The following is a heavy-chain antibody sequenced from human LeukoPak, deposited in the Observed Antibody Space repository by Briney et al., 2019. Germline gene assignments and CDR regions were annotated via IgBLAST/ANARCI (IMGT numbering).Heavy chain of an antibody. Sequence: TSETLSLTCTVSGGSISSGAYYWSWIRQHPGKGLEWIGYIYYSGSAYYNPSLRSRATISVDTSENQFSLNLNSVTAADTAVYYCARAILTPSGYVWYFDLWGRGTLVTVSS. CDR2: IYYSGSA. CDR1: GGSISSGAYY. J-gene: IGHJ2*01. D-gene: IGHD3-3*01. CDR3: ARAILTPSGYVWYFDL. V-gene: IGHV4-31*03.